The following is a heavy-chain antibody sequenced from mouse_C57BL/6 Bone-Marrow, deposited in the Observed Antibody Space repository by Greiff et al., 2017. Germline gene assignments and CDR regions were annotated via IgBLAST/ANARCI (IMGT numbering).Heavy chain of an antibody. CDR1: GFSLSTFGMG. V-gene: IGHV8-8*01. CDR2: IWWDDDK. J-gene: IGHJ1*03. D-gene: IGHD1-1*01. Sequence: QVQLKESGPGILQPSQTLSLTCSFSGFSLSTFGMGVGWIRQPSGKGLEWLAHIWWDDDKYYNPALKRRLTISKDTSKNQVFLKIVNVDTADTATYYCARMRSITTVVEWYFDVWGTGTTVTVSS. CDR3: ARMRSITTVVEWYFDV.